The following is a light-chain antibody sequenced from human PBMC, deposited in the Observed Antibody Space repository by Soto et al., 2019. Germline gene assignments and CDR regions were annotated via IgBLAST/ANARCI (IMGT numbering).Light chain of an antibody. Sequence: EIVLTQSPGTLSLSTGERATLSCRASQSVSSYLAWYQQKPGQAPRLLIYDASNRATGIPARFSGSGSGTDFTLTISSLEPEDFAVYYCQQRSNWPPTFGQGTKVDI. J-gene: IGKJ1*01. CDR3: QQRSNWPPT. CDR1: QSVSSY. V-gene: IGKV3-11*01. CDR2: DAS.